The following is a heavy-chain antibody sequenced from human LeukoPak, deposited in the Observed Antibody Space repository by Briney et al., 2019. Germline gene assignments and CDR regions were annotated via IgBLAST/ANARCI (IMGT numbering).Heavy chain of an antibody. Sequence: GGSLRLSCAASGFTLSSYWMSWVRQAPGKGLEWVANIKQDGSEKYYVDSVKGRFTISRDNAKNSLYLQMNSLRDEDTAVYYCARARGFDIWGQGTMVTVSS. CDR3: ARARGFDI. D-gene: IGHD3-10*01. V-gene: IGHV3-7*01. J-gene: IGHJ3*02. CDR1: GFTLSSYW. CDR2: IKQDGSEK.